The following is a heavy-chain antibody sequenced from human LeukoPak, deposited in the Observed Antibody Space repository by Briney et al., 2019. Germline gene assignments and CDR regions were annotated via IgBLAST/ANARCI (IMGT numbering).Heavy chain of an antibody. J-gene: IGHJ4*02. CDR3: AKESPSFDY. V-gene: IGHV3-23*01. Sequence: GGSLRLSCAVSGFTFSTYAMSWVRQAPGKGLEWVSVISGSGGSTYYADSVKGRFTISRDNSKNTLYLQMNSLRPGDTAVYYCAKESPSFDYWGQGTLVTVSS. CDR1: GFTFSTYA. CDR2: ISGSGGST.